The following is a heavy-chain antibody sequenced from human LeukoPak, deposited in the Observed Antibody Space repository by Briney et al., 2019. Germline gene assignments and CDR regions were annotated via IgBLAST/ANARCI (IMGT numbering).Heavy chain of an antibody. CDR3: ARDQQTYYDILTGSGFDY. CDR2: ISYDGNNK. J-gene: IGHJ4*02. D-gene: IGHD3-9*01. CDR1: GFTFSSYG. V-gene: IGHV3-30*03. Sequence: GGSLRLSCAASGFTFSSYGMLWVRQAPGKGLDWVALISYDGNNKFYADSVKGRFTISRDNSKNTLYLQMNSLRAEDTAVYYCARDQQTYYDILTGSGFDYWGQGTLVTVSS.